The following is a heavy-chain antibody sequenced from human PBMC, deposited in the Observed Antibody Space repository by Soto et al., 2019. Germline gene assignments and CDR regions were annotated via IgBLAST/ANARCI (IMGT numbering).Heavy chain of an antibody. CDR2: IYYSGST. D-gene: IGHD3-10*01. J-gene: IGHJ4*02. V-gene: IGHV4-61*08. CDR1: GGSISSGGYS. Sequence: SETLSLTCAVSGGSISSGGYSWSWIRQPPGKGLEWIGYIYYSGSTNYNPSLKSRVTISVDTSKNQFSLKLSSVTAADTAAYYCARGVRYFDYWGQGTLVTVSS. CDR3: ARGVRYFDY.